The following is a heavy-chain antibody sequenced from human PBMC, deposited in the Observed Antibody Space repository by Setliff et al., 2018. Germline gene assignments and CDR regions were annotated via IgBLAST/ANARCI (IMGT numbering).Heavy chain of an antibody. D-gene: IGHD3-3*01. CDR2: MYFSGST. V-gene: IGHV4-39*01. CDR3: ARMSGFLYMDV. CDR1: GGSISTNSYY. Sequence: PSETLSLTCTVSGGSISTNSYYWGWIRQPPGKGLEWIGSMYFSGSTYSNASLASRLTISVDTAKNQFSLKLSSVTAADTAVYYCARMSGFLYMDVWGKGTTVTVSS. J-gene: IGHJ6*03.